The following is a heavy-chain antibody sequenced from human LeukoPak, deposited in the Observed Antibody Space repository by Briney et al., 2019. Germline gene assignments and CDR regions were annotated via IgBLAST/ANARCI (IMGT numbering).Heavy chain of an antibody. D-gene: IGHD6-6*01. CDR2: IYYSGSA. Sequence: SETLSLTCTVSGGSISSSSYSWGWIRQPPGKGLEWIGSIYYSGSAYYNPSHRSRVTISVDTSKNQFSLKLSSVTAADTAVYYCARTIGSSSGRIDYWGQGTLVTVSS. CDR1: GGSISSSSYS. V-gene: IGHV4-39*07. J-gene: IGHJ4*02. CDR3: ARTIGSSSGRIDY.